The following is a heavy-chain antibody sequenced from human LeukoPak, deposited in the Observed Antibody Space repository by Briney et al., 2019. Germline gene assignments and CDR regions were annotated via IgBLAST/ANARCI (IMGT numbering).Heavy chain of an antibody. CDR1: GFTLSTYW. D-gene: IGHD3-16*02. J-gene: IGHJ4*02. Sequence: GGSLRLSCAASGFTLSTYWMSWVRQVPGKGLEWVGRIKSKTDGGTTDYAAPVKGRFTISRDDSKNTLYLQMNSLKTEDTAVYYCTTEPIDILVHYWGQGTLVTVSS. CDR2: IKSKTDGGTT. V-gene: IGHV3-15*01. CDR3: TTEPIDILVHY.